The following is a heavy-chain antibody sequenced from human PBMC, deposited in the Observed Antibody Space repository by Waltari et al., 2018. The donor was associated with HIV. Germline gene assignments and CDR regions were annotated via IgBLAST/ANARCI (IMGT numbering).Heavy chain of an antibody. Sequence: EVQLLESGGGLVQPGGSLRLSCAASGFTFSSYAMSWVRQAPGKGLEWVSAISGSGGSTYYADSVKGRFTISRDNSKNTLYLQMNSLRAEDTAVYYCAKDHSPAYDSSGYYYHWGQGTLVTVSS. J-gene: IGHJ5*02. CDR1: GFTFSSYA. D-gene: IGHD3-22*01. CDR2: ISGSGGST. CDR3: AKDHSPAYDSSGYYYH. V-gene: IGHV3-23*01.